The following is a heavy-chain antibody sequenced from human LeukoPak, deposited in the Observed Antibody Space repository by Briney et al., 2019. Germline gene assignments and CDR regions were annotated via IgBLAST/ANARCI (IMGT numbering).Heavy chain of an antibody. CDR3: ASDPLSSSSFDY. CDR2: IKQDGSEK. Sequence: GGSLRLSCAASGFTFSSYWMSWVRHAPGKGLEWVANIKQDGSEKYYVDSVKGRFTISRDNAKSSLYLQMNSLRAEDTAVYYCASDPLSSSSFDYWGQGTLVTVSS. CDR1: GFTFSSYW. D-gene: IGHD6-13*01. V-gene: IGHV3-7*01. J-gene: IGHJ4*02.